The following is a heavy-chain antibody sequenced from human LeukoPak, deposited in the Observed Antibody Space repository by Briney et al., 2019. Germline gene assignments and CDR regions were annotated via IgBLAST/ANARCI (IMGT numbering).Heavy chain of an antibody. CDR1: GGSISSSSYY. CDR3: ARGKNSSPNWFDP. V-gene: IGHV4-39*07. D-gene: IGHD6-19*01. Sequence: SETLSLTCTVSGGSISSSSYYWGWIRQPPGKGLEWIGSIYYSGSTYYNPSLKSRVTISVDTSKNQFSLKLTSVTAADTAVYYCARGKNSSPNWFDPWGQGTLVIVSS. J-gene: IGHJ5*02. CDR2: IYYSGST.